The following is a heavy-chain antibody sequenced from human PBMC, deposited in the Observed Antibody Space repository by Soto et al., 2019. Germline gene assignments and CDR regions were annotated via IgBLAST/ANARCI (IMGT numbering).Heavy chain of an antibody. CDR3: ASARRGSRLDIGF. CDR1: GYTFIRNT. V-gene: IGHV1-3*01. J-gene: IGHJ4*02. Sequence: QVQLVQSWAEVKKPGASVRLSCKATGYTFIRNTIHWVRQAPGRGLEWMGWINAGDGDTRLSDTFQGRVTITRETSATTAYMDLRNLRFEDTGLYYCASARRGSRLDIGFWGQGTLVIVSS. D-gene: IGHD3-16*01. CDR2: INAGDGDT.